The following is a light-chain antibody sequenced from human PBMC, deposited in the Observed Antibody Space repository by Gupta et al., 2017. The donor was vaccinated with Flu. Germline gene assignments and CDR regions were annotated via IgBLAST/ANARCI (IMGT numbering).Light chain of an antibody. J-gene: IGKJ2*01. V-gene: IGKV1-39*01. Sequence: DIQMTQSPSSLSASVGDRVTITCRASQSISSYLNWYQQKPGKAPKLLIYAASSVQSGVPSRFSGSGSGTDFTLTISRLQPEDFATYYCQQRDSTSYTFGQGTKVEIK. CDR3: QQRDSTSYT. CDR1: QSISSY. CDR2: AAS.